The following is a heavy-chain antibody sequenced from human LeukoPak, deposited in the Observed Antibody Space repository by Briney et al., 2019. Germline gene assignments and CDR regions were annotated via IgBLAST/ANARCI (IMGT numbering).Heavy chain of an antibody. D-gene: IGHD6-6*01. CDR3: AKGLSTYSSSSPDY. J-gene: IGHJ4*02. Sequence: GGSLRLSCAASGFTFSSYSMNWVRQAPGKGLEWVSYISSSGSTIDYADSVKGRFTISRDNAKNSLYLQMNSLRAEDTAIYYCAKGLSTYSSSSPDYWGQGTLVTVSS. CDR1: GFTFSSYS. V-gene: IGHV3-48*04. CDR2: ISSSGSTI.